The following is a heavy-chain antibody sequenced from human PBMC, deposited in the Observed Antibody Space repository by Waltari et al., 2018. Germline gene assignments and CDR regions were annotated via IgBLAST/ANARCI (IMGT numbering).Heavy chain of an antibody. CDR3: ATSLHVTGTTAAFDI. CDR1: GGTFSNHG. CDR2: IIPILEIA. J-gene: IGHJ3*02. Sequence: QVQLVQSGAEVKKPGSSVKVSCKASGGTFSNHGISWVRQAPGQGPEWMGGIIPILEIANYAQNFQGRVTISADESTSTAYIELSSLRSDDTALYYCATSLHVTGTTAAFDIWGQGTMVTVSS. D-gene: IGHD1-20*01. V-gene: IGHV1-69*04.